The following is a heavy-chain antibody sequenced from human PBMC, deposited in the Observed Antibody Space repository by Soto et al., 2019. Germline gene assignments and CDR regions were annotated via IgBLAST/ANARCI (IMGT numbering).Heavy chain of an antibody. CDR3: ARVGPNSCTNGVCYIYFDY. D-gene: IGHD2-8*01. Sequence: VKVSCKASGYTFTSYAMHWVRQAPGQRLEWMGWINAGNGNTKYSQKSQGRVTITRDTSASTAYMELSSLRSEDTAVYYCARVGPNSCTNGVCYIYFDYWGQGTLVTVSS. CDR1: GYTFTSYA. CDR2: INAGNGNT. V-gene: IGHV1-3*01. J-gene: IGHJ4*02.